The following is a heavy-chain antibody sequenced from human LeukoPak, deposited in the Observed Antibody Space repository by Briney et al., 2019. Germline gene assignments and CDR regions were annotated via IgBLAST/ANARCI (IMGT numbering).Heavy chain of an antibody. CDR3: ARLTQPNYYYYMDV. CDR1: GGSISSSSYY. J-gene: IGHJ6*03. CDR2: IYYSGST. Sequence: SETLSLTCTVSGGSISSSSYYWGWIRQPPGKGLEWIGSIYYSGSTYCNPSLKSRVTISVDTSKNQFSLKLSSVTAADTAVYYCARLTQPNYYYYMDVWGKGTTVTVSS. V-gene: IGHV4-39*01. D-gene: IGHD1-14*01.